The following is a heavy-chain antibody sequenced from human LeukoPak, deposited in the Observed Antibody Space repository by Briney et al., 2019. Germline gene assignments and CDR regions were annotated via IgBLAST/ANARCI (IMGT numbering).Heavy chain of an antibody. CDR2: ITGSGDSA. J-gene: IGHJ5*02. CDR1: GFTLSSYA. V-gene: IGHV3-23*01. CDR3: ARERGQSIVVVFAARNYNWFDP. D-gene: IGHD2-2*01. Sequence: GGSLPLSCAASGFTLSSYAMTWVRQAPGKGLEWVSAITGSGDSAYYSPPVKGRFTISRDNAKNSLYLQMNSLRAEDTAVYYCARERGQSIVVVFAARNYNWFDPWGQGTLVTVSS.